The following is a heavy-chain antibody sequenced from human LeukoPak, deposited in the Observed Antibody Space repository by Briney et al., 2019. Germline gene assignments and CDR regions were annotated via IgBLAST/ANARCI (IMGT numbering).Heavy chain of an antibody. V-gene: IGHV3-48*03. D-gene: IGHD1-14*01. Sequence: RTGGSLRLSCAASGFTFSSYEMNWVRQAPGKGLEWVSYISSSGSTIYYADSVKGRFTISRDNAKNSLYLQMNSLRAEDTAVYYCAREGSTNLDYWGQGTLVTVSS. J-gene: IGHJ4*02. CDR2: ISSSGSTI. CDR3: AREGSTNLDY. CDR1: GFTFSSYE.